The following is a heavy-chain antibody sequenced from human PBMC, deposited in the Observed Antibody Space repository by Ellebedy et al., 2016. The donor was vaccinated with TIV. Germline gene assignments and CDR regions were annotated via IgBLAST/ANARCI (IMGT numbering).Heavy chain of an antibody. CDR1: GGTFSSYA. V-gene: IGHV1-69*04. CDR3: ASPGDGPVAGSDY. CDR2: IIPILGIA. Sequence: AASVKVSCKASGGTFSSYAISWVRQAPGQGLEWMGRIIPILGIANYAQKFQGRVTITADKSTSTAYMELSSLRSEDTAVYYCASPGDGPVAGSDYWGQGTLVTVSS. D-gene: IGHD6-19*01. J-gene: IGHJ4*02.